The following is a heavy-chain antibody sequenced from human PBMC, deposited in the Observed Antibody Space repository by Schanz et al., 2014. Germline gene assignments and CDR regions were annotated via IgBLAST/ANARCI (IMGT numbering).Heavy chain of an antibody. J-gene: IGHJ4*02. CDR2: INPSGGST. Sequence: QVHLVQSGAEVKKPGASVKVSCKASGYNITSNDVTWVRQAPGQGLEWMGIINPSGGSTTYAQKFQGRVTMTRDTSTSTSYMELTSLRFDDTAVYYCARDFSAYVGNYFDYWGQGTLVTVSS. V-gene: IGHV1-46*01. CDR1: GYNITSND. CDR3: ARDFSAYVGNYFDY. D-gene: IGHD5-12*01.